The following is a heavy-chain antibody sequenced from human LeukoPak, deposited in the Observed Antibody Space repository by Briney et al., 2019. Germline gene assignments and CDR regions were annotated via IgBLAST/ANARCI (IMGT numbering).Heavy chain of an antibody. J-gene: IGHJ3*02. V-gene: IGHV3-49*03. D-gene: IGHD2-15*01. CDR2: IRSKPYGETT. CDR1: GFTFGDYA. Sequence: GGSLRLSCRASGFTFGDYAMTWFRQAPGKGLEWVGLIRSKPYGETTEYAATVKGRSTISRDDSKSIAYLQMNRVKVEDTAMYYCTRGKCSGGTCRDALDIWGQGTMVTVSS. CDR3: TRGKCSGGTCRDALDI.